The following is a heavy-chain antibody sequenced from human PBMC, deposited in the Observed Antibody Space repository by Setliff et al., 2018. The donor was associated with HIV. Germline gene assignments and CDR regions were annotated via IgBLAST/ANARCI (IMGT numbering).Heavy chain of an antibody. CDR1: GLTLSNSA. CDR3: AKLDYYDYSGSWARKSAIDF. J-gene: IGHJ3*01. CDR2: IQSGGII. D-gene: IGHD3-22*01. Sequence: PGESLKISCAASGLTLSNSAMTWVRQKPGRGLEWVSLIQSGGIIYYADSVKGRFTISRDSSSNTLSLQMTSLRAEDTALYYCAKLDYYDYSGSWARKSAIDFWGRGTMVTVS. V-gene: IGHV3-23*01.